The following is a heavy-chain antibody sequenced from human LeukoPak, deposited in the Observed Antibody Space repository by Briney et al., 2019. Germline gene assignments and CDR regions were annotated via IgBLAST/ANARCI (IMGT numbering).Heavy chain of an antibody. CDR2: IYRDDEK. CDR3: AHTRWTRGYFDY. V-gene: IGHV2-5*02. Sequence: SGPTLVKPTQALTLTCTFSGFSLTTNEVAVGWIRQPPGKALEWLALIYRDDEKRYRPSLKDRLTITKDTSKNQVVLTMTNMDPVDTGTYYCAHTRWTRGYFDYWGQGTLVTVSS. J-gene: IGHJ4*02. CDR1: GFSLTTNEVA. D-gene: IGHD5-24*01.